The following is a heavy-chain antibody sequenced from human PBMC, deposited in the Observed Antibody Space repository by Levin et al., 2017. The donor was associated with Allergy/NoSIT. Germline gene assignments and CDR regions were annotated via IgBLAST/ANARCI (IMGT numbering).Heavy chain of an antibody. D-gene: IGHD3-10*01. CDR3: ARGGGPMVRGIISYVMTPPSFYYMDV. Sequence: GGSLRLSCAASGFTFNTYGMHWVRQAPGKGLEWVAVIWYDGSKKNYADSVKGRFTISRDNSKNTLFLQMSSLRAEDTAVYYCARGGGPMVRGIISYVMTPPSFYYMDVWGQGTTVTVSS. CDR2: IWYDGSKK. J-gene: IGHJ6*03. CDR1: GFTFNTYG. V-gene: IGHV3-33*01.